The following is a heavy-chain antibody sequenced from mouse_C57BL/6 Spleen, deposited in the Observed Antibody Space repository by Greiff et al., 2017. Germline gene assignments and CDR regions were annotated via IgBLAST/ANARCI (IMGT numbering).Heavy chain of an antibody. V-gene: IGHV1-69*01. CDR3: ARRHYGSSYDYAMDY. CDR2: IDPSDSYT. D-gene: IGHD1-1*01. Sequence: VQLQQPGAELVMPGASVKLSCKASGYTFTSYWMHWVKQRPGQGLEWIGEIDPSDSYTNYNQKFKGKSTLTVDKSSSTAYMQLSSLTSEDSAVXYCARRHYGSSYDYAMDYWGQGTSVTVSS. J-gene: IGHJ4*01. CDR1: GYTFTSYW.